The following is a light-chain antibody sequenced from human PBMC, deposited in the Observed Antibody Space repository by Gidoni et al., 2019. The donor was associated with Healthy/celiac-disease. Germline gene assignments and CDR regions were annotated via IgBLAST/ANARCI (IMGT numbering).Light chain of an antibody. CDR3: QVWDSSSYHPRV. V-gene: IGLV3-21*04. Sequence: SYVLTQPPSVSVAQGKTARIPCGGNNMGSKSVHWYQPEPGQAPVLVIYYDSDRPSGIPERFSGSNSGNTATLTISRVEAGDEADYYCQVWDSSSYHPRVFGTGTKVTVL. J-gene: IGLJ1*01. CDR1: NMGSKS. CDR2: YDS.